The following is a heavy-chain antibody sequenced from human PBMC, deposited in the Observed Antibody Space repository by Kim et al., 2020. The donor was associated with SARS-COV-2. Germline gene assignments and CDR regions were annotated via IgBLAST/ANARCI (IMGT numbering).Heavy chain of an antibody. CDR3: ATRSDSANGFHI. Sequence: SETLSLTCTVSGGSISSSSYYWGWIRQPPGKGLEWIGGFYYSGSTYYSPSLKSRVTISVDTSKNQFSLTLISVTAADTAVYYCATRSDSANGFHIWGQGTMVTVSS. D-gene: IGHD5-18*01. J-gene: IGHJ3*02. V-gene: IGHV4-39*01. CDR1: GGSISSSSYY. CDR2: FYYSGST.